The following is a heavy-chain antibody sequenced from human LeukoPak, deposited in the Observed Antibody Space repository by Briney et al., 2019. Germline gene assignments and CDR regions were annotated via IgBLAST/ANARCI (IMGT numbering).Heavy chain of an antibody. CDR1: GYTFTSYG. CDR3: ARGRAYSSSWYYWFDP. D-gene: IGHD6-13*01. V-gene: IGHV1-18*01. CDR2: ISAYNGNT. Sequence: GASVKVSCKASGYTFTSYGISWVRQAPGQGLEWVGWISAYNGNTNYAQKLQGRVTMTTDTSTSTAYMELRSLRSDDTAVYYCARGRAYSSSWYYWFDPWGQGTLVTVSS. J-gene: IGHJ5*02.